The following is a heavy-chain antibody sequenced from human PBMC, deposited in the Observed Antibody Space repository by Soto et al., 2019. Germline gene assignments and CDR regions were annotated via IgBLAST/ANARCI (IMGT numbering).Heavy chain of an antibody. CDR2: ISAYNGNT. CDR1: GYTFTSYG. CDR3: ARGQATMIVVVGAY. Sequence: QVQLVQSGAEVKKPGASVKVSCKASGYTFTSYGISWVRQAPGQGLEWMGWISAYNGNTNYAQKVPGRLTMTTDTSTSTASMELRSLRSADTAVYSCARGQATMIVVVGAYWGQGTLVTVSS. J-gene: IGHJ4*02. D-gene: IGHD3-22*01. V-gene: IGHV1-18*01.